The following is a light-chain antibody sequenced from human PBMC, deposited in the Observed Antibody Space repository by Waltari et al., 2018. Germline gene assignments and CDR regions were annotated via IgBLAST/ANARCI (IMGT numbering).Light chain of an antibody. Sequence: QSALTQPASVSGSPGQSITISCTGTSNDIGYYNFVSWYQQPPGTAPKPLICEVSNRPSGVSNRFSGSKSGNTASLTISGLQTEDEADYFCSSYLGYRADWVFGGGTKLTVL. CDR1: SNDIGYYNF. V-gene: IGLV2-14*01. J-gene: IGLJ3*02. CDR2: EVS. CDR3: SSYLGYRADWV.